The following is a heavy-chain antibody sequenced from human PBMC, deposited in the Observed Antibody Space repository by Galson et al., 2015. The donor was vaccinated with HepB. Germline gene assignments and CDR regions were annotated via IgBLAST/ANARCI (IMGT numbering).Heavy chain of an antibody. CDR3: ARDSITMVRGVTLDAFDI. Sequence: SLRLSCAASGFTFSSYAMHWVRQAPGKGLEWVAVISYDGSNKYYADSVKGRFTISRDNSKNTLYLQMNSLRAEDTAVYYCARDSITMVRGVTLDAFDIWGQGTMVTVSS. CDR2: ISYDGSNK. J-gene: IGHJ3*02. V-gene: IGHV3-30*04. CDR1: GFTFSSYA. D-gene: IGHD3-10*01.